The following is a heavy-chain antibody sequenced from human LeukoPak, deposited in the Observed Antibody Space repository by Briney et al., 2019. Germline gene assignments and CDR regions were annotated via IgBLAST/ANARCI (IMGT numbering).Heavy chain of an antibody. CDR1: GFSFSSCG. V-gene: IGHV3-30*02. J-gene: IGHJ4*02. D-gene: IGHD6-19*01. Sequence: GGSLRLSCEGSGFSFSSCGMHWVRQAPGKGLEWIAFIRSDGSNKYYADSVKGRFTISRDNSKNTLYLQMNSLRAEDTAVYYCARILDSAWGELGYWGQGTLVTVSS. CDR2: IRSDGSNK. CDR3: ARILDSAWGELGY.